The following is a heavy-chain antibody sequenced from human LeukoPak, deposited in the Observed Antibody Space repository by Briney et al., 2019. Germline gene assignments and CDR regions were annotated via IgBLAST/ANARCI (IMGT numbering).Heavy chain of an antibody. Sequence: GGSLRLSCAASGFTFDDYAMHWVRQAPGKGLEWVSLISWDGGSTYYADSVKGRFTISRDNSKNTLYLQMNSLRAEDTAVYYCASSEYSSKGYFDYWGQGTLVTVSS. D-gene: IGHD6-6*01. CDR1: GFTFDDYA. J-gene: IGHJ4*02. V-gene: IGHV3-43D*03. CDR2: ISWDGGST. CDR3: ASSEYSSKGYFDY.